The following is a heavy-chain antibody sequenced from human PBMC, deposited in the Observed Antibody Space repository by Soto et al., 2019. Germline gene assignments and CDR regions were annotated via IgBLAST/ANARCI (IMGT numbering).Heavy chain of an antibody. CDR2: IYYSGST. CDR1: GGSISSGGYY. J-gene: IGHJ4*02. Sequence: QVQLQESGPGLVKPSQTLSLTCTVSGGSISSGGYYWSWIRQHPGKGLEWIGYIYYSGSTYYNPSLKSRDTISVDTSKNQFSLKLSSVTAADTAVYYCARVDTSMGATCASYWGQGTLVTVSS. D-gene: IGHD1-26*01. CDR3: ARVDTSMGATCASY. V-gene: IGHV4-31*03.